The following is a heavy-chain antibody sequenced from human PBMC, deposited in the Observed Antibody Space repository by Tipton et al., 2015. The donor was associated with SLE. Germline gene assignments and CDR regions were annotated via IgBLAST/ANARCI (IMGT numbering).Heavy chain of an antibody. Sequence: LRLSCSVSGDSISRSGYYWGWIRQPPGKGLEWIGTIYQDGSTYYNPSLKSRVTISLDMSRNQFSLILSSVTAADTAVYYCARASWDHRGSGSFSDYWGQGKLVTVSS. CDR2: IYQDGST. J-gene: IGHJ4*02. D-gene: IGHD3-10*01. V-gene: IGHV4-39*07. CDR1: GDSISRSGYY. CDR3: ARASWDHRGSGSFSDY.